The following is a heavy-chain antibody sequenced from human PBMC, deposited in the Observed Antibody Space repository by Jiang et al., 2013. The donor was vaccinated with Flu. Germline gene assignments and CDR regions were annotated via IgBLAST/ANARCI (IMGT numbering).Heavy chain of an antibody. CDR2: IIPLSGTV. CDR3: VRSEDYGSGSFYKNWLDP. CDR1: GTFSSYA. V-gene: IGHV1-69*01. J-gene: IGHJ5*02. Sequence: GTFSSYALSWVRQAPGQGLEWVGGIIPLSGTVHYAQKFQGRVTITADEATSTAYMELSSLRSEDTAVYYCVRSEDYGSGSFYKNWLDPWGQGTLVTVSS. D-gene: IGHD3-10*01.